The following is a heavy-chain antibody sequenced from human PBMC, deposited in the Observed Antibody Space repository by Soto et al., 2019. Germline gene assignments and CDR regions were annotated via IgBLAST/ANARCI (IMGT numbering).Heavy chain of an antibody. CDR1: GFTFSTYG. V-gene: IGHV3-30*18. D-gene: IGHD3-16*01. CDR3: VKDGGIASRANFGWLDP. CDR2: ISYDGNSK. J-gene: IGHJ5*02. Sequence: GGSLRLSCAASGFTFSTYGMHWVRRAPGKGLEWVAVISYDGNSKYYADSVKGRFSISRDNSMNTLSLQMSSLRTEDTAVYYCVKDGGIASRANFGWLDPWGQGTLVTVSS.